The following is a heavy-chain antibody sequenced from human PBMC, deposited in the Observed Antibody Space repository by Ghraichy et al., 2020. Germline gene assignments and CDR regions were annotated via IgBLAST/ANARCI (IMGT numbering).Heavy chain of an antibody. Sequence: ASVKVSCKVSGYTLTELSMHWVRQAPGKGLEWMGGFDPEDGETIYAQKFQGRVTMTEDTSTDTAYMELSSLRSEDTAVYYCATAARRGYSYGYWFDPWGQGTLVTVSS. CDR2: FDPEDGET. D-gene: IGHD5-18*01. J-gene: IGHJ5*02. V-gene: IGHV1-24*01. CDR1: GYTLTELS. CDR3: ATAARRGYSYGYWFDP.